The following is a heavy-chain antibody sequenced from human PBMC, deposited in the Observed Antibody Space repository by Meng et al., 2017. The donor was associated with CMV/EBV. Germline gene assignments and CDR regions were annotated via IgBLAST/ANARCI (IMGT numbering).Heavy chain of an antibody. CDR2: IIPILGIA. Sequence: SVKVSCKASGGTFSSYAISWVRQAPGQGLEWMGGIIPILGIANYAQKFQGRVTITADKSTSTAYMELSSLRSEDTAVYYCARDRLQSAHNYAFDIWGQGTMVTVSS. J-gene: IGHJ3*02. CDR1: GGTFSSYA. D-gene: IGHD4-11*01. V-gene: IGHV1-69*10. CDR3: ARDRLQSAHNYAFDI.